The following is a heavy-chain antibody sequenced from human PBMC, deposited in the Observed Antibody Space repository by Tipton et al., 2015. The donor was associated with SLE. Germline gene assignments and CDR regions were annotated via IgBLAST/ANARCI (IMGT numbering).Heavy chain of an antibody. CDR3: ARDREYSSSPGHYGMDV. D-gene: IGHD3-22*01. J-gene: IGHJ6*02. CDR2: INPKRGVT. Sequence: QLVQSGAEVKKPGASVRVSCKASGYTFADYFIYWVRQAPGQGLEWMGRINPKRGVTNYGQKFQGRISLTSDTSRSTAYMEVSTLRSNDTAVYYCARDREYSSSPGHYGMDVWGQGTTVTVSS. CDR1: GYTFADYF. V-gene: IGHV1-2*06.